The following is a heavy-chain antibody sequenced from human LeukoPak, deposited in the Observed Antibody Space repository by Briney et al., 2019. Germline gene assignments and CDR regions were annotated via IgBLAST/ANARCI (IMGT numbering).Heavy chain of an antibody. V-gene: IGHV3-49*04. CDR3: TRDEYYYDSSGYYYLD. CDR2: IRSKAYGGTT. J-gene: IGHJ4*02. CDR1: GFTFGDYA. D-gene: IGHD3-22*01. Sequence: GRSLRLSCTASGFTFGDYAMSWVRQAPGKGLEWVGFIRSKAYGGTTEYAASVKGRFTISRDDSKSIAYLQMNSLKTEDTVVYYCTRDEYYYDSSGYYYLDWGQGTLVTVSS.